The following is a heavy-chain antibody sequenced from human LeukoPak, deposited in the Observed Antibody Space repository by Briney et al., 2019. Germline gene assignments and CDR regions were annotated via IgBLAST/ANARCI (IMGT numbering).Heavy chain of an antibody. V-gene: IGHV3-30*02. J-gene: IGHJ5*02. Sequence: PGGSLTLSCAASGFTFSSYGMHWVRQAPGKGLEWVAFIRYDGSNKYYADSVKGRFTISRDNSKNTLYLQMNSLRAEDTAVYYCAKEKDIVVVPAAQPFDPWGQGTLVTVSS. D-gene: IGHD2-2*01. CDR3: AKEKDIVVVPAAQPFDP. CDR2: IRYDGSNK. CDR1: GFTFSSYG.